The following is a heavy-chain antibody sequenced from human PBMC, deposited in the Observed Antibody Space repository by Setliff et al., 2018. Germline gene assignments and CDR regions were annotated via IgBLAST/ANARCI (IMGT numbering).Heavy chain of an antibody. D-gene: IGHD3-3*01. J-gene: IGHJ6*03. Sequence: ASVKVSCKTSGYTFTNYGISWVRQAPGQGLELMGWISASNGDTNYAQKLQGRVTMTTDTSTSTAYMELRSLRSDDTAVYYCARVWNYNFWSGYPRGLYYMDVWGKGTTVTVSS. CDR1: GYTFTNYG. CDR2: ISASNGDT. CDR3: ARVWNYNFWSGYPRGLYYMDV. V-gene: IGHV1-18*01.